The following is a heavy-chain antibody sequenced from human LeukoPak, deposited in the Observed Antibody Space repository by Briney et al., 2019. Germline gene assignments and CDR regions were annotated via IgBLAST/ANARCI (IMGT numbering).Heavy chain of an antibody. CDR3: ARDIAVAAYSFDY. J-gene: IGHJ4*02. D-gene: IGHD6-19*01. CDR2: INSDGSST. V-gene: IGHV3-74*01. CDR1: GFTFSSYW. Sequence: GGSLRLCCAASGFTFSSYWMHWVRQAPGMGLVWVSRINSDGSSTSYADSVKGRFTISRDNAKNTLYLQMNSLRAEDTAVYYCARDIAVAAYSFDYWGQGTLVTVSS.